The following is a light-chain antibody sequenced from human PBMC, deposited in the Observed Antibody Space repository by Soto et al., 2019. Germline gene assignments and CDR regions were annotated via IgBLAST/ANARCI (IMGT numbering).Light chain of an antibody. V-gene: IGKV3-20*01. Sequence: VVLTQAPTPLFLSPGERATLSCRTSLSVSVYLDWYQQKPGQAPRLLISDASNRATGIPARFSGSGSGTDFTLTISRLEPEDFAVYYCQQYGSSPFTFGQGTRREIK. CDR3: QQYGSSPFT. J-gene: IGKJ5*01. CDR2: DAS. CDR1: LSVSVY.